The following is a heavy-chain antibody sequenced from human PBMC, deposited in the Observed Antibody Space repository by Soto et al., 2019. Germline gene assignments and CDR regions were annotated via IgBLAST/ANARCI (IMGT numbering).Heavy chain of an antibody. CDR2: FDPEDGET. CDR3: AGYDSSGYDLPVPAFDI. J-gene: IGHJ3*02. D-gene: IGHD3-22*01. Sequence: ASVKVSCKVSGYTLTELSMHWVRQAPGKGLEWMGGFDPEDGETIYAQKFQERVTITRDMSTSTAYMELSSLRSEDTAVYYCAGYDSSGYDLPVPAFDIWGQGTMVTVSS. V-gene: IGHV1-24*01. CDR1: GYTLTELS.